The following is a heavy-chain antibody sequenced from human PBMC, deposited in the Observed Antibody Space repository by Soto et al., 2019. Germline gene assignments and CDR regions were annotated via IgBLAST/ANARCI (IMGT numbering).Heavy chain of an antibody. V-gene: IGHV1-24*01. J-gene: IGHJ5*02. CDR3: ATREYYDFWSGYSSWFDP. Sequence: GASVKVSCKVSGYTLTELSMHWVRQAPGKGLEWMGGFDPEDGETIYAQKFQGRVTMTEDTSTDTAYMELSSLRSEDTAVYYCATREYYDFWSGYSSWFDPWGQGTLVTVSS. CDR1: GYTLTELS. CDR2: FDPEDGET. D-gene: IGHD3-3*01.